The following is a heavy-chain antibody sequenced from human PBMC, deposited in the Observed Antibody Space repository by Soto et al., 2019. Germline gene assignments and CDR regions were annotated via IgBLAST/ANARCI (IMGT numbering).Heavy chain of an antibody. Sequence: ASVKVSCKASGYTFTSYGISWVRQAPGQGLERMGWISAYNGNTNYAQKLQGRVTMTTDTSTSTAYMELRSLRSDDTAVYYCARAPGRYYYDSSGSPHYWGQGTLVTVSS. CDR2: ISAYNGNT. CDR1: GYTFTSYG. D-gene: IGHD3-22*01. J-gene: IGHJ4*02. CDR3: ARAPGRYYYDSSGSPHY. V-gene: IGHV1-18*01.